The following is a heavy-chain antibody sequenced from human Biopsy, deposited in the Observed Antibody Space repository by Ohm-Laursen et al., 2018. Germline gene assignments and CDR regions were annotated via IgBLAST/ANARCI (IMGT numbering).Heavy chain of an antibody. J-gene: IGHJ6*02. Sequence: SDTLSLTCTVSGGSIYNFFWSWIRQPPGKGLEWIGGITQSGSTNYSPSLKSRVTISVDTAKKQFSLSLRSVTAADTAVYYCARVPLPGIGAAYQGRFLYGMDVWGQGTTVSVSS. CDR3: ARVPLPGIGAAYQGRFLYGMDV. D-gene: IGHD6-13*01. V-gene: IGHV4-59*12. CDR2: ITQSGST. CDR1: GGSIYNFF.